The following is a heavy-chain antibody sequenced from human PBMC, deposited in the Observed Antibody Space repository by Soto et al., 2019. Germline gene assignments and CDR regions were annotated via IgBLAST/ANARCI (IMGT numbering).Heavy chain of an antibody. D-gene: IGHD3-22*01. CDR2: ISFDGTNK. J-gene: IGHJ6*02. Sequence: ESGGGVVQPERSQRLSCTASKFTFASYVMHWVRQAPGEGLEWVALISFDGTNKYYADSVKGRFTISRDNSKNTMYLQMNSLRPEDTAVYYCAREMIPMIMGGMSAMDVWGQGTTVIVS. V-gene: IGHV3-30*04. CDR3: AREMIPMIMGGMSAMDV. CDR1: KFTFASYV.